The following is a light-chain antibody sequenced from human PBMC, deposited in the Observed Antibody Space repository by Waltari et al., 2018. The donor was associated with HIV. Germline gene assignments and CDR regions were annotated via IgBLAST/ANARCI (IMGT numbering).Light chain of an antibody. CDR3: CSYAGSSTYV. Sequence: QSALTQPASVSGSPGQSITISCTGTSSDVGGYNYVSWYQQHPGKAPKLMIDDVSKRPAGVSNRFSCSKSGNTASLTISGLQAEDEADYCCCSYAGSSTYVIGTGTKVTVL. CDR2: DVS. J-gene: IGLJ1*01. CDR1: SSDVGGYNY. V-gene: IGLV2-23*02.